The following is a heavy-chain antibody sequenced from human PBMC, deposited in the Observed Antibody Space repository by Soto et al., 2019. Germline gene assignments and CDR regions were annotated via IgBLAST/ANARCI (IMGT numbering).Heavy chain of an antibody. J-gene: IGHJ6*03. D-gene: IGHD2-15*01. Sequence: QITLKESGPTLVKPTQTLTLTCTLSGSSLSTSGVGVGWIRQSPGRALEWLALISWDDDKRYSPSLKNRLTIPQDTSKNQVGLTMTNMDPVDTGTYYCRWHCSCARCDAAGGLGRYTHYNTDVWGIGTAVTVSS. V-gene: IGHV2-5*02. CDR3: RWHCSCARCDAAGGLGRYTHYNTDV. CDR1: GSSLSTSGVG. CDR2: ISWDDDK.